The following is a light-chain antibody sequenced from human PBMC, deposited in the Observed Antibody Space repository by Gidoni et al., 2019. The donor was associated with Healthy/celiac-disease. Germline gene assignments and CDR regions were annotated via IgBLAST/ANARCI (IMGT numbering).Light chain of an antibody. CDR2: AAS. Sequence: DIQMTQSPSSLSASVGDRVTITCRASQSISSYLNWYQQKPGKAPKLLIYAASSLQSGVPSRFSGRGSGTDFTITISSLQPEDFATYYCQQSYSTPPTFGQXTKVEIK. CDR1: QSISSY. CDR3: QQSYSTPPT. J-gene: IGKJ1*01. V-gene: IGKV1-39*01.